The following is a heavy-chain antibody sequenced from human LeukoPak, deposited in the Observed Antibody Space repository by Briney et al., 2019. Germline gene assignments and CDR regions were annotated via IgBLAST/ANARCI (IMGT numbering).Heavy chain of an antibody. Sequence: SETLSLTCTVSGGYISSHYWSWIRQPAGKGLEWIGRIYTSGSTNYNPSLKSRVTMSLDTSKNQFSLKLSSVTAADTAVYYCARDTSSGWYYFDYWGQGTLVTVSS. J-gene: IGHJ4*02. V-gene: IGHV4-4*07. CDR1: GGYISSHY. CDR3: ARDTSSGWYYFDY. CDR2: IYTSGST. D-gene: IGHD6-19*01.